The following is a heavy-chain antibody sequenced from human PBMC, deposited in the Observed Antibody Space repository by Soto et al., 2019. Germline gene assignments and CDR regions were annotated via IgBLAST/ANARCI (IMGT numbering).Heavy chain of an antibody. CDR3: ARDSGYESNY. V-gene: IGHV1-18*01. CDR1: GYTFTSYG. J-gene: IGHJ4*02. CDR2: ISAYNGKT. D-gene: IGHD5-12*01. Sequence: ASVKVSCKASGYTFTSYGISWVRQAPGQGLEWKGWISAYNGKTNNAQKLKSRVTMTTDTSTSTAYMELRSLRSDDTAVYYCARDSGYESNYWGQGTLVTVSS.